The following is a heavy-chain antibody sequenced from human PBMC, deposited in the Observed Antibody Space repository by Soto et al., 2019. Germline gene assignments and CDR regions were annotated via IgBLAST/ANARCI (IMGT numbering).Heavy chain of an antibody. CDR2: ISGGGGST. Sequence: PGGSLRLSCAASGFTFSSYAMSWVRQAPGKGLEWVSAISGGGGSTYYADSVKGRFTISRDNSKNTLYLQMNSLRAEDTAVYYCAKDLYYGSSRNWFDPWGQGTLVTVSS. D-gene: IGHD3-22*01. CDR3: AKDLYYGSSRNWFDP. V-gene: IGHV3-23*01. CDR1: GFTFSSYA. J-gene: IGHJ5*02.